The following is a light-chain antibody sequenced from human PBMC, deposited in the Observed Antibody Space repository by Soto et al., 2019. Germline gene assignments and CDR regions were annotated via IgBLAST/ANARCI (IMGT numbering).Light chain of an antibody. CDR2: GAS. Sequence: EIIMTHSPDSLSVSPGERASLSCRARQSINNKLAWYQQKPGQAPRLVIYGASTRATGIPARFSGSGSGTEFTLTISSLQSEDFAVYYCQQYYDWPLTFGGGTKVDIK. V-gene: IGKV3-15*01. J-gene: IGKJ4*01. CDR1: QSINNK. CDR3: QQYYDWPLT.